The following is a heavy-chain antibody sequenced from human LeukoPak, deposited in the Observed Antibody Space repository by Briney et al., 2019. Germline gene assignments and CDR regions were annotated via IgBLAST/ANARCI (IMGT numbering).Heavy chain of an antibody. CDR3: ASLPGAVAADY. CDR2: ISRDSGTI. J-gene: IGHJ4*02. Sequence: GGSLRLSCTASGFVFSDYSMNWVRQAPGKGLEWLSYISRDSGTIYYADSVKGRFTISRDNARNSLFLQMSRLRAEDTAVYYCASLPGAVAADYWGQGTLVTVSS. D-gene: IGHD6-19*01. CDR1: GFVFSDYS. V-gene: IGHV3-48*01.